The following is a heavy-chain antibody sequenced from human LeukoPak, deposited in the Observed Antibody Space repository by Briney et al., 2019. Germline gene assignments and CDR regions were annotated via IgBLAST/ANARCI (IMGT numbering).Heavy chain of an antibody. J-gene: IGHJ4*01. CDR1: GFIFSDYW. V-gene: IGHV3-7*01. Sequence: GGSLRLSCGVSGFIFSDYWMNWVRQAPGKGLEWVASIKQDGGEKSYADSVKGRFTISRDNAKNSLYLQMSSLRAEDTAVYYCARDGTAAGLYFDLWGQGTPATVSS. CDR3: ARDGTAAGLYFDL. D-gene: IGHD6-13*01. CDR2: IKQDGGEK.